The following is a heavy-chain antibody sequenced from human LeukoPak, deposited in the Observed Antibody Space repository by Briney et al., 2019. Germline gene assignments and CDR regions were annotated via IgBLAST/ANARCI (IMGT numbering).Heavy chain of an antibody. J-gene: IGHJ4*02. CDR2: VSTNGDVT. CDR3: AKDRIASTVVTFFHY. D-gene: IGHD4-23*01. Sequence: PGGSLRLSCVASGLTFNSHSMSWVRQAPGMGLEWVSVVSTNGDVTFYADSVKGRFTISRDNSNSMVYLQMNSLRAEDTALYYCAKDRIASTVVTFFHYWGQGTLVTVSS. V-gene: IGHV3-23*01. CDR1: GLTFNSHS.